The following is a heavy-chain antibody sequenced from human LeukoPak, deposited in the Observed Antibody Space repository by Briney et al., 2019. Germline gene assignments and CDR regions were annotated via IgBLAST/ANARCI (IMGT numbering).Heavy chain of an antibody. Sequence: GGSLRLSCAASGFTFSSYGMHWVRQAPGKGLEWVAVISYDGSNKYYADSVKGRFTISRDNSKNTLYLQMNSLRAEDTAVYYCAKESASVYRSYYDSAQGSPFDYWGQGTLVTVSS. CDR1: GFTFSSYG. CDR3: AKESASVYRSYYDSAQGSPFDY. D-gene: IGHD3-22*01. V-gene: IGHV3-30*18. J-gene: IGHJ4*02. CDR2: ISYDGSNK.